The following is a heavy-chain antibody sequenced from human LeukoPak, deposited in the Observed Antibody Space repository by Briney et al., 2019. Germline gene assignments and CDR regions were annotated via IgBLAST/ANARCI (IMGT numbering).Heavy chain of an antibody. Sequence: GGSLRLSCAASGFAFSFYAMSWLRQPPGKGLEWVSTINANSGTTSYAASVRGRFTISRDNSKNTLYLQVNTLRADDTATYYCAKPVSGGLAVTADWFHPWGQGTLVVISS. V-gene: IGHV3-23*01. J-gene: IGHJ5*01. CDR1: GFAFSFYA. CDR3: AKPVSGGLAVTADWFHP. CDR2: INANSGTT. D-gene: IGHD6-19*01.